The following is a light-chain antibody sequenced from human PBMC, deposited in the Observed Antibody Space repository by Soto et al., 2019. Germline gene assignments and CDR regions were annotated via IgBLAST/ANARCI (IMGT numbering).Light chain of an antibody. V-gene: IGKV1-5*03. Sequence: DSRMTASPSPLSGSVGDRVTITCRASQTISSWLAWYQQKPGKAPKLLIYKASTLKSGVPSRFSGSGSGTDFTLTISSLQPEDIATYFCQQYDDLPITFGQGTRLEIK. CDR3: QQYDDLPIT. J-gene: IGKJ5*01. CDR1: QTISSW. CDR2: KAS.